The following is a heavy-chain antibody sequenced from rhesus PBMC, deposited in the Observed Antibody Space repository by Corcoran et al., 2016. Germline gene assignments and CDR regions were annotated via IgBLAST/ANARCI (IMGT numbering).Heavy chain of an antibody. D-gene: IGHD6-31*01. V-gene: IGHV4S5*01. J-gene: IGHJ4*01. CDR1: GGSISGHY. Sequence: QVQLEESGPGLVKPSETLPLTCAVSGGSISGHYWNWIRQPPGKGLEWIGYIGGSSWSPDYTPSLRSRVTSSTDTSQNQLSLRLGSVTAADTAVYYCARGYSSGSRRGFRWGQGVLVTVSS. CDR2: IGGSSWSP. CDR3: ARGYSSGSRRGFR.